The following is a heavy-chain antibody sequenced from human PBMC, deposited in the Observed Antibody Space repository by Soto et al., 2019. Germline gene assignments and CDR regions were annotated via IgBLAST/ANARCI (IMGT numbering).Heavy chain of an antibody. CDR3: ARDHVCSSTSCYQNYYYGMDV. CDR2: ISAYNGNT. Sequence: QVQLVQSGAEVKKPGASVKVSCKASGYTFTSYGISWVRQAPGQGLEWMGWISAYNGNTNYAQKLQGRVTMTTDTPTSTAYMELSSLRSDDTAVYYCARDHVCSSTSCYQNYYYGMDVWGQGTTVTVSS. D-gene: IGHD2-2*01. V-gene: IGHV1-18*04. J-gene: IGHJ6*02. CDR1: GYTFTSYG.